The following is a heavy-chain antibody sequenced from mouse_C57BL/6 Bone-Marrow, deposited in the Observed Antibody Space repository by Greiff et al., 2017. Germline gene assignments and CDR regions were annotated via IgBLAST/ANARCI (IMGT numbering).Heavy chain of an antibody. CDR2: IDPSDSYT. CDR1: GYTFTSYW. CDR3: ATSYYYGYFDY. J-gene: IGHJ2*01. D-gene: IGHD1-1*01. V-gene: IGHV1-69*01. Sequence: VQLQQPGAELVMPGASVKLSCTASGYTFTSYWMHWVKQRPGHGLEWIGEIDPSDSYTNYNQKFKGKSTLTVDKSSSTAYMQLSSMTSEDSAVYYCATSYYYGYFDYWGQGTTLTVSS.